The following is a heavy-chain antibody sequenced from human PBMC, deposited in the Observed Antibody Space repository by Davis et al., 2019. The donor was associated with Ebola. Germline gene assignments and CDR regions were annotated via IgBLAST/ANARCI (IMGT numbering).Heavy chain of an antibody. CDR2: INHSGST. J-gene: IGHJ4*02. V-gene: IGHV4-34*01. Sequence: PSETLSLTCAVYGGSFSGYYWSWIRQPPGKGLEWIGEINHSGSTNYNPSLKSRVTISVDTSKNQFSLKLSSVTAADTAVYYCARDPRVVIRPLDYWGQGTLVTVSS. D-gene: IGHD3-22*01. CDR3: ARDPRVVIRPLDY. CDR1: GGSFSGYY.